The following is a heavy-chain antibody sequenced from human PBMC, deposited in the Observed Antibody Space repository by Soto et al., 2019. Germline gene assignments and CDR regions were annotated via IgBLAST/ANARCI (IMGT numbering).Heavy chain of an antibody. CDR2: INHSGST. V-gene: IGHV4-34*01. J-gene: IGHJ6*03. D-gene: IGHD3-10*01. Sequence: PSETLSLTCAVYGGSFSGYYWSWIRQPPGKGLEWIGEINHSGSTNYNPSLKSRVTISVDTSKNQFSLKLSSVTAADTAVYYCARGFTTMVRGVRYYMDVWGKGTTVTVSS. CDR1: GGSFSGYY. CDR3: ARGFTTMVRGVRYYMDV.